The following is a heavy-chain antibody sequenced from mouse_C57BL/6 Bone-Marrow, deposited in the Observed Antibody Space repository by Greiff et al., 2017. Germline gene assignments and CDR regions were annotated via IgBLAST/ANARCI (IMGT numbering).Heavy chain of an antibody. CDR3: HGFAY. V-gene: IGHV3-6*01. Sequence: ESGPGLVNPSQSLSLTCSVTGYSITSGYYWNWIRQFPGNKLEWMGYISYDGSNNYNPSLKNRISITRDTSKNQFFLKLNSVTTEDTATYDCHGFAYWGQGTLVTVSA. CDR1: GYSITSGYY. CDR2: ISYDGSN. J-gene: IGHJ3*01.